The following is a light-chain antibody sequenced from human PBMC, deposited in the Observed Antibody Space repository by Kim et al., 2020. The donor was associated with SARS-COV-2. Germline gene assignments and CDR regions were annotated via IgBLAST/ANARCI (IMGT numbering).Light chain of an antibody. CDR1: QSVSSN. CDR3: QQYNNWPLT. V-gene: IGKV3-15*01. J-gene: IGKJ4*01. CDR2: GAS. Sequence: EIVMTQSPATLSVSSGERATLSCRSSQSVSSNLAWYQQKPGQAPRLLIYGASTRATGIPARFSGSGSGTEFTLTISSLQSEDFAVYYCQQYNNWPLTFGGETKVDIK.